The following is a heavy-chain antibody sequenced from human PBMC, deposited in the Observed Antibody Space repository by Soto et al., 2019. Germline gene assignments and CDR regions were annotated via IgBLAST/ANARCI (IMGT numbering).Heavy chain of an antibody. CDR3: ARNWLSHYYYGMDV. D-gene: IGHD3-9*01. CDR1: GFTFSSYS. V-gene: IGHV3-48*01. J-gene: IGHJ6*02. Sequence: LRLSCAASGFTFSSYSMNWVRQAPGKGLEWVSYISSSSSTIYYADSVKGRFTISRDNAKNSLYLQMNSLRAEDTAVYYCARNWLSHYYYGMDVWGQGTTVTVSS. CDR2: ISSSSSTI.